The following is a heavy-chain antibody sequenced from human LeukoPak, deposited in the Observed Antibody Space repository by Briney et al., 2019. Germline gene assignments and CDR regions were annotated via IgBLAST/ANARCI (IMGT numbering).Heavy chain of an antibody. CDR2: IFSRGSS. V-gene: IGHV4-59*01. CDR3: ARASDSSGYYDLDY. J-gene: IGHJ4*02. Sequence: SETLSFTCSVSGGSISNYYWSWIRQPPGKGLEWIGYIFSRGSSNYSPSLKSRVTISVDTSKNQFSLKLSSVTAADTAVYYCARASDSSGYYDLDYWGQGTLVTVSS. D-gene: IGHD3-22*01. CDR1: GGSISNYY.